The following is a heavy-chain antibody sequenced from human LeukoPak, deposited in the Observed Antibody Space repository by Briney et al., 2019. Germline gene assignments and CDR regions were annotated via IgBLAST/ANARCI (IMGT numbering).Heavy chain of an antibody. V-gene: IGHV3-30-3*01. CDR2: ISYDGSNK. D-gene: IGHD4-11*01. Sequence: GGSLRLSCAASGFTFSSYAMHWVRQAPGKGLEWVAVISYDGSNKYYADSVKGRFTISRDNSKNTLYLQMNSLRAEDTAVYYCARDRYSNYAEDYWGQGTLVTVS. CDR1: GFTFSSYA. CDR3: ARDRYSNYAEDY. J-gene: IGHJ4*02.